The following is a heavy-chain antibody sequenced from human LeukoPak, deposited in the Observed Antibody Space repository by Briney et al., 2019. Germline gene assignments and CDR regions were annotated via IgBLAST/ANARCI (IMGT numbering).Heavy chain of an antibody. V-gene: IGHV4-59*12. CDR2: IYYSGST. CDR3: ARSADFGDYGGLD. D-gene: IGHD4-17*01. J-gene: IGHJ4*02. Sequence: SETLSLTCTVSGGSISSYYWSWIRQPPGKGLEWIGYIYYSGSTNYNPSLKSRVTISVDTSKNQFSLKLSSVTAADTAVYYCARSADFGDYGGLDWGQGTLVTVSS. CDR1: GGSISSYY.